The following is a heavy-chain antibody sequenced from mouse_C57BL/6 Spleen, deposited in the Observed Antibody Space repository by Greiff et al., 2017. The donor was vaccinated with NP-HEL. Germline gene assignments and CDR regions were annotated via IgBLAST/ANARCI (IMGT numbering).Heavy chain of an antibody. CDR1: GFTFSDYG. CDR3: ARRDVYDWYFDV. V-gene: IGHV5-17*01. CDR2: ISSGSSTI. Sequence: EVKLMESGGGLVKPGGSLKLSCAASGFTFSDYGMHWVRQAPEKGLEWVAYISSGSSTIYYAATVKGRVTISRDNAKNTLFLQMTSLRSEDKSMLYCARRDVYDWYFDVWGTGTTVTVSS. D-gene: IGHD2-2*01. J-gene: IGHJ1*03.